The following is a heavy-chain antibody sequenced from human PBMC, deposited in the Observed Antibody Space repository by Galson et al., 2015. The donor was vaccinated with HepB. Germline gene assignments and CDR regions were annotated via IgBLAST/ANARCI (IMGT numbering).Heavy chain of an antibody. J-gene: IGHJ3*02. Sequence: SVKVSCKASGYTFTSYAMHWVRQAPGQRLEWMGWINAGNGNTKYSQKFQGRVTITRDTSTSTAYMELSSLRSEDTAVYYCARGTGYSSGWYRLRPSDAFDIWGQGTMVTVSS. V-gene: IGHV1-3*01. D-gene: IGHD6-19*01. CDR1: GYTFTSYA. CDR2: INAGNGNT. CDR3: ARGTGYSSGWYRLRPSDAFDI.